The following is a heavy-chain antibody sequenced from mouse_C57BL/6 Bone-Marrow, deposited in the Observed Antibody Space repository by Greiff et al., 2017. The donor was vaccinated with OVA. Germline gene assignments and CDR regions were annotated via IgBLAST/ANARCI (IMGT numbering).Heavy chain of an antibody. CDR2: IHPNSGST. V-gene: IGHV1-64*01. D-gene: IGHD2-4*01. J-gene: IGHJ2*01. Sequence: QVQLQQPGAELVKPGASVKLSCKASGYTFTSYWMHWVKQRPGQGLEWIGMIHPNSGSTNYNEKLKSKATLTVDKSSSTAYMQLSSLTSEDSAVYYCARDGGLPFDYWGQGTTLTVSS. CDR1: GYTFTSYW. CDR3: ARDGGLPFDY.